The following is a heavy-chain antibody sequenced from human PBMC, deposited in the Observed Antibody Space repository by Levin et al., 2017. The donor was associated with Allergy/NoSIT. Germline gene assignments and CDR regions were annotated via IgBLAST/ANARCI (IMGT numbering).Heavy chain of an antibody. CDR2: IIPILGIA. CDR1: GGTFSSYA. CDR3: ARGVGLRTRDAFDI. J-gene: IGHJ3*02. Sequence: KISCKASGGTFSSYAISWVRQAPGQGLEWMGRIIPILGIANYAQKFQGRVTITADKSTSTAYMELSSLRSEDTAVYYCARGVGLRTRDAFDIWGQGTMVTVSS. V-gene: IGHV1-69*04. D-gene: IGHD5-12*01.